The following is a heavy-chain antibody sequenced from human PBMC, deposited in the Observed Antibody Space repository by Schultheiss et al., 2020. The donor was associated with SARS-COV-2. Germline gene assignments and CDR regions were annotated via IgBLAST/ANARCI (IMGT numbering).Heavy chain of an antibody. CDR2: ISYDGSNK. J-gene: IGHJ4*02. Sequence: GGSLRLSCAASGFTFSSYGMHWVRQAPGKGLEWVAVISYDGSNKYYADSVKGRFTISRDNSKNTLYLQMNSLRAEDTAVYYCARDIRLRLGELSFSANYWGQGTPVNVSS. CDR1: GFTFSSYG. D-gene: IGHD3-16*02. CDR3: ARDIRLRLGELSFSANY. V-gene: IGHV3-30*03.